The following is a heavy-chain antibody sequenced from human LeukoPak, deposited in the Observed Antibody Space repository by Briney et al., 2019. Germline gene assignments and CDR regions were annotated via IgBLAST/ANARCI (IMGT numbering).Heavy chain of an antibody. Sequence: GGSLRLPCAASEFTFSNFWLRWVGQAPGKGRGGLPNIDQDGSEMYSVDSVKGRFSISRDNAKKALYLQMNSLRAEDTAVYYCARAYYYGSGDYYSWAYFDFWGLGTLVTVSS. CDR3: ARAYYYGSGDYYSWAYFDF. CDR1: EFTFSNFW. J-gene: IGHJ4*02. CDR2: IDQDGSEM. D-gene: IGHD3-10*01. V-gene: IGHV3-7*04.